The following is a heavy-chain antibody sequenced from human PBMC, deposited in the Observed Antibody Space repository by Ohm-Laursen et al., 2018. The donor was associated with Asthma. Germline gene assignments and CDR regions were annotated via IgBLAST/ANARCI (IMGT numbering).Heavy chain of an antibody. Sequence: SLRLSCAASGYTFSRYSIHWVRQVPGKGLEWVASISTASTFIYYADSVRGRFTTSRDNSKNTLYLQMNSLRAEDTAVYYCARDNGEPPTLDYWGQGTLVTVSS. J-gene: IGHJ4*02. CDR1: GYTFSRYS. D-gene: IGHD1-26*01. V-gene: IGHV3-21*01. CDR3: ARDNGEPPTLDY. CDR2: ISTASTFI.